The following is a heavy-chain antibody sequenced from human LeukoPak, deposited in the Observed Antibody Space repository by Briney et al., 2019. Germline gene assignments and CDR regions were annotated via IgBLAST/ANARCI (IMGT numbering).Heavy chain of an antibody. CDR3: ARIYDSSGYTYYYYYMDV. D-gene: IGHD3-22*01. CDR2: INHSGST. Sequence: PSGTLSLTCAVYGGSFSGYYWSWIRQPPGKGLEWIGEINHSGSTNYNPSLKSRVTISVDTSKNQFSLKLSSVTAADTAVYYCARIYDSSGYTYYYYYMDVWGKGTTVTISS. J-gene: IGHJ6*03. V-gene: IGHV4-34*01. CDR1: GGSFSGYY.